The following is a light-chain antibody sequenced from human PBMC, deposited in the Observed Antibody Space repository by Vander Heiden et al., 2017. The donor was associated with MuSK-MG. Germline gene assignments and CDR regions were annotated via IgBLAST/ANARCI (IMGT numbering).Light chain of an antibody. CDR3: QQYNNWPPWT. CDR1: QSVSSN. V-gene: IGKV3-15*01. Sequence: EIVMTQSPATLSLSPGERATLSCRASQSVSSNLAWYQQKPGQAPRLLIYGASTRATGIPARFSGSGYGTEFTLTISSRQSEDFAVYYGQQYNNWPPWTFGQGTKVEIK. J-gene: IGKJ1*01. CDR2: GAS.